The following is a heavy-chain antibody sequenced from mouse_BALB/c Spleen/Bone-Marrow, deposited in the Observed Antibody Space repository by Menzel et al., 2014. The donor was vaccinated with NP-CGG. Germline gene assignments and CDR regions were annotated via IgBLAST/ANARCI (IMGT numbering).Heavy chain of an antibody. Sequence: EVQVVESGGGLVQPGGSLKLSCAASGFTFSSYGMSWVRQTPDKRLELVATINSNGGSTYYPDSVKGRFTISRDNAKNTLYLQMGSLMSEGTTKHYCARDYDYDYWGQGTTLTVSS. CDR1: GFTFSSYG. V-gene: IGHV5-6-3*01. J-gene: IGHJ2*01. D-gene: IGHD2-4*01. CDR2: INSNGGST. CDR3: ARDYDYDY.